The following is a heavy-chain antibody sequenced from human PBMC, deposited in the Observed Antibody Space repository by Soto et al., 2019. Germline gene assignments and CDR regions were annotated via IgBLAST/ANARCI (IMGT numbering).Heavy chain of an antibody. Sequence: HPGGSLRLSCAASGFTFSNYAMNWVRQAPGKGLEWVSGISGSGRSAYYADSVKGRFTISRDNSKNTLCLQMNSLRAEDTARYYCAKDSRYCTTTTCYAGLLSHFDSWGQGTLVTVSS. CDR3: AKDSRYCTTTTCYAGLLSHFDS. CDR1: GFTFSNYA. CDR2: ISGSGRSA. J-gene: IGHJ4*02. V-gene: IGHV3-23*01. D-gene: IGHD2-2*01.